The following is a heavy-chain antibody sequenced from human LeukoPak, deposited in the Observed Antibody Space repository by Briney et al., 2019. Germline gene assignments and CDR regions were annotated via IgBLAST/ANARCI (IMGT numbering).Heavy chain of an antibody. J-gene: IGHJ4*02. CDR1: GFTVSNNY. CDR2: IYSSDNT. CDR3: ARGITNIAVGDH. D-gene: IGHD6-19*01. V-gene: IGHV3-53*01. Sequence: GGSLRLSCAASGFTVSNNYMSWVRQAPGKGLEWVSIIYSSDNTYYADSVKGRFTISRDNSKNTLFLQMNGLRAEDTAVYYCARGITNIAVGDHWGQGTLVTVSS.